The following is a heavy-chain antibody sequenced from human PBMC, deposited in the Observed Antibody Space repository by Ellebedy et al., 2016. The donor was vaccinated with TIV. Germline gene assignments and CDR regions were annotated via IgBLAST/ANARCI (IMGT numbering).Heavy chain of an antibody. J-gene: IGHJ4*02. CDR2: IYSTGRT. CDR1: GDSISSSNW. Sequence: MPSESLSLTCAASGDSISSSNWWNWVRPPPGKRLECIGYIYSTGRTDYKHSLKSRMAISVDTSRNQISLKLSSVTAADTAVYYCSAAYGRVTPAYWGQGTLVTVSS. V-gene: IGHV4-4*02. D-gene: IGHD4-17*01. CDR3: SAAYGRVTPAY.